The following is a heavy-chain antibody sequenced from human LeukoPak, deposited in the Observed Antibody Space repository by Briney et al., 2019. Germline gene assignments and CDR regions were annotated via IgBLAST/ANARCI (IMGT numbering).Heavy chain of an antibody. CDR1: GGSISSYY. Sequence: SETLSLTCTVSGGSISSYYWSWIRQSPGKGLEWIGYIHYSGSTNYNPSLKSRVTISVDTSKNQFSLKLSSVTAADTAVYYCARRGDTMIEAFDIWGQGTMVTVSS. CDR3: ARRGDTMIEAFDI. V-gene: IGHV4-59*08. D-gene: IGHD3-22*01. CDR2: IHYSGST. J-gene: IGHJ3*02.